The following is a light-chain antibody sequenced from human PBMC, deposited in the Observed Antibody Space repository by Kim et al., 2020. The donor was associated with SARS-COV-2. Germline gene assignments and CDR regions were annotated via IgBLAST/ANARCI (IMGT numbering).Light chain of an antibody. V-gene: IGLV2-11*01. J-gene: IGLJ1*01. CDR1: SSDVGGYNY. CDR2: DVS. Sequence: QSAPTQPRSVSGSPGQSVTISCTGTSSDVGGYNYVSWYQQHPGKAPKLMIYDVSERPSGVPDRFSGSKSGNTASLTISGLQAEDEADYYCCSYAGSPPYVFGTGTKVTVL. CDR3: CSYAGSPPYV.